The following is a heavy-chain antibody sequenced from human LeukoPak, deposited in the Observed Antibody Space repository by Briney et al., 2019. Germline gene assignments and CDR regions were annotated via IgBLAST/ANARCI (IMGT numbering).Heavy chain of an antibody. CDR2: INPNSGGT. J-gene: IGHJ5*02. V-gene: IGHV1-2*02. D-gene: IGHD3-22*01. CDR1: GYTFTGYY. Sequence: ASVTVSCKASGYTFTGYYMHWVRQAPGQGLEWMGWINPNSGGTNYAQKFQGRVTMTRDTSISTAYMELSRLRSDDTAVYYCARAVYYYDSSDPNSPNWFDPWGQGTLVTVSS. CDR3: ARAVYYYDSSDPNSPNWFDP.